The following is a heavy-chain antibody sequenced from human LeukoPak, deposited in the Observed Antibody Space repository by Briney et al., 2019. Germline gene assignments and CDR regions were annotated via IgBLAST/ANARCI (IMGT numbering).Heavy chain of an antibody. D-gene: IGHD6-6*01. CDR1: GGSISSYY. CDR3: ARDHGGSSSWYYYYYYMDV. J-gene: IGHJ6*03. CDR2: IYYSGST. V-gene: IGHV4-59*01. Sequence: SETLSLTCTVSGGSISSYYWSWIRQPPGKGLEWIGYIYYSGSTNYNPSLKSRVTISVDTSKNQFSLKLSSVTAADTAVYYCARDHGGSSSWYYYYYYMDVWGKGTTVTVSS.